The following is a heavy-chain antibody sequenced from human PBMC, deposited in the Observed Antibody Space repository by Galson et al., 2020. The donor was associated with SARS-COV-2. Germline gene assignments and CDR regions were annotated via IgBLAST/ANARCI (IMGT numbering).Heavy chain of an antibody. V-gene: IGHV3-11*01. D-gene: IGHD5-18*01. Sequence: GESLKIYCAASGFSLSDYFMSWTRRAPGKGLEWIAYISGGGDAVYYADSVKGRFTISRDNAKNSLYLQMNTLRADDTAMYFCARELFRTGYSYGFGFWGQGSMVTVSS. J-gene: IGHJ4*02. CDR3: ARELFRTGYSYGFGF. CDR1: GFSLSDYF. CDR2: ISGGGDAV.